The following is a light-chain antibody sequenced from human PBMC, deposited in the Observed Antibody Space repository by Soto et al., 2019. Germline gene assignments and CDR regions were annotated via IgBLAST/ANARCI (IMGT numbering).Light chain of an antibody. CDR1: QSVSNNY. CDR3: QQRTNWQST. J-gene: IGKJ4*01. V-gene: IGKV3D-20*02. Sequence: EIVLTQSPGTLSLSPGERATLSCRASQSVSNNYLAWYQQKPGQAPRLLIYGASNRATGIPDRFSGSGSGTDFTLTISSLEPEDFAIYYCQQRTNWQSTFGGGTKVDIK. CDR2: GAS.